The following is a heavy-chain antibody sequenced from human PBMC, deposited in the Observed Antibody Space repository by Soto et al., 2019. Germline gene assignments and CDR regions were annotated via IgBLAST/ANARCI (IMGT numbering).Heavy chain of an antibody. CDR2: IYYSGST. Sequence: TCTISGGVIRRSSHYWGWIRNAPGKGLEWIGSIYYSGSTYYNPSLKSRVTISVDTSKNQFSLKLSSVTAADTAVYYCLGYCSSTSCLDYYYGMDVWGQGTTVT. CDR1: GGVIRRSSHY. V-gene: IGHV4-39*01. J-gene: IGHJ6*02. D-gene: IGHD2-2*01. CDR3: LGYCSSTSCLDYYYGMDV.